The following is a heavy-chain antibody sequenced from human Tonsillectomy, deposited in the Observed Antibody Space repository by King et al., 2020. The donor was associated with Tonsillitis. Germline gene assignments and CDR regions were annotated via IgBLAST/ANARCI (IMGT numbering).Heavy chain of an antibody. CDR2: IYYSGST. J-gene: IGHJ4*02. V-gene: IGHV4-39*07. D-gene: IGHD3-10*01. Sequence: LQLQESGPGLVKPSETLSLTCTVSGGSISSSSYYWGWIRQPPGKGLEWIGSIYYSGSTYYNPSLKSRVTISVDTSKNQFSLKLSSVTAADTAVYYCASRFRELFSYFDYWGQGTLVTVSS. CDR1: GGSISSSSYY. CDR3: ASRFRELFSYFDY.